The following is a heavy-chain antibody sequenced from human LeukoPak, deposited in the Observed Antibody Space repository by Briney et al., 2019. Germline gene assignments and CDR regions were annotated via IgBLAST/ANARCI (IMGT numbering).Heavy chain of an antibody. D-gene: IGHD6-19*01. V-gene: IGHV3-48*01. J-gene: IGHJ4*02. Sequence: GGSLRLSCAASGFSFSSHGMSWVRQAPGKGLEWLSYISRSGSGIYYADSVKGRFTISRDNAKNSLYLQMNSLRAEDTAVYYCARGIRIAVAGNIDYWGQGTLVTVSS. CDR1: GFSFSSHG. CDR3: ARGIRIAVAGNIDY. CDR2: ISRSGSGI.